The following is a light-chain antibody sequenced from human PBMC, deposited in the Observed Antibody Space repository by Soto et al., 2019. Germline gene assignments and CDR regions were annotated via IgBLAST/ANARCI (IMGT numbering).Light chain of an antibody. CDR2: QAS. CDR1: ESVSRW. CDR3: QQYNSYSSGT. Sequence: DIPMTQSPSTLSASVGDRVTITCRASESVSRWLAWYQQKPGRTPKLLIYQASTLESGVPSRFSGSGSGTEFTLTINSLQPDDFAIYYCQQYNSYSSGTFGQGTKVEIK. J-gene: IGKJ1*01. V-gene: IGKV1-5*03.